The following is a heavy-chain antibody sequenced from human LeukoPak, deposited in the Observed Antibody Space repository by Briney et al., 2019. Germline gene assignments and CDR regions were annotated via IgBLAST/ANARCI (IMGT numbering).Heavy chain of an antibody. J-gene: IGHJ2*01. V-gene: IGHV3-53*01. D-gene: IGHD3-22*01. CDR1: GFTVSSNY. CDR2: IYSGGSI. Sequence: PGGSLSLSCAASGFTVSSNYMSWVRQAPGKGLEWVSGIYSGGSIYYADSVKGRFTISRDSSKNTLYLQMNSLRVEDTAVYYCAKGLSSAYPRAYWYLDLWGRGTLVTVSS. CDR3: AKGLSSAYPRAYWYLDL.